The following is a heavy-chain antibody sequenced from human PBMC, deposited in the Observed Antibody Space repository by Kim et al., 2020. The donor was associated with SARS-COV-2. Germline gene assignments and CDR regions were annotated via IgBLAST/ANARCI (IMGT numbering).Heavy chain of an antibody. V-gene: IGHV4-34*01. CDR1: GGSFSGYY. Sequence: AETLSLTCAVYGGSFSGYYWSWIRQPPGKGLEWIGEINHSGSTNYNPSLKSRVTISVDTSKNQFSLKLSSVTAADTAVYYCAREPYYDSSGYPSWAFDIWGQGTMVTVSS. CDR3: AREPYYDSSGYPSWAFDI. CDR2: INHSGST. D-gene: IGHD3-22*01. J-gene: IGHJ3*02.